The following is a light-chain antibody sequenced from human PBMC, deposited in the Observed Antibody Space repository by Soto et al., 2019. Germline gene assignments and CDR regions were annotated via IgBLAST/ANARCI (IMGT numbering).Light chain of an antibody. CDR3: SSYTISRTVV. J-gene: IGLJ2*01. CDR1: SNDVGAYNY. CDR2: EVS. V-gene: IGLV2-14*01. Sequence: QSALTQSASVSGSPGQSITISCTGTSNDVGAYNYVSWYQQHPGKAPKLMIYEVSHRPSGVSHRFSGSKSGNTASLTISGLQAEDEADYYCSSYTISRTVVFGGGTQLTVL.